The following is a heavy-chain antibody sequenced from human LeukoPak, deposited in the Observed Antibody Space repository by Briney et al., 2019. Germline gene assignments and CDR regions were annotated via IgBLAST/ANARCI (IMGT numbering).Heavy chain of an antibody. CDR1: GFTFSDAW. CDR3: VRDFRSADY. D-gene: IGHD5-24*01. CDR2: IKSKTDGGTT. V-gene: IGHV3-15*07. J-gene: IGHJ4*02. Sequence: GGSLRLSCAASGFTFSDAWMNWVRQAPGKGLEWVGRIKSKTDGGTTDYAAPVKGRFTISRDNAKNMVFLQMNSLRADDTAVYYCVRDFRSADYWGQGILVTVSS.